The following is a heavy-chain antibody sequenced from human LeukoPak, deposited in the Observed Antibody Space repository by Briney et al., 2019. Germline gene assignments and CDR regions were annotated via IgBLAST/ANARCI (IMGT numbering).Heavy chain of an antibody. J-gene: IGHJ3*02. CDR2: ISGNGDIT. CDR3: ARSRGYSGYDGGNDAFDI. V-gene: IGHV3-23*01. Sequence: GGSLRLSCAASGFTFSSYAMTWVRQAPGKGLEWVSDISGNGDITYYADSVKGRFTISRDNSKNTLYLQMDSLRAEDTAVYYCARSRGYSGYDGGNDAFDIWGQGTMVTVSS. D-gene: IGHD5-12*01. CDR1: GFTFSSYA.